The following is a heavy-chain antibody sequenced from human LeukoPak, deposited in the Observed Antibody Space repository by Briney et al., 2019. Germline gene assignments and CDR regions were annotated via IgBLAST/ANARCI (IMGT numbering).Heavy chain of an antibody. D-gene: IGHD5-24*01. V-gene: IGHV5-51*01. CDR1: GYNFTTYW. Sequence: GESLKISCKGSGYNFTTYWIGWVRQMPVKGLEWMGIIYPGDSDTRYTPSFQGQVAISADKSISTAYLQWSSLKASDTAMYYCAVRGDGYNKPYFDYWGQGTLVTVSS. CDR2: IYPGDSDT. CDR3: AVRGDGYNKPYFDY. J-gene: IGHJ4*02.